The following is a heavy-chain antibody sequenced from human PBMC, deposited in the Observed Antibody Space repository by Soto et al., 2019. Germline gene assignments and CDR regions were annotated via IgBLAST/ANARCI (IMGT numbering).Heavy chain of an antibody. Sequence: GGSLRLSCAASGFTVSSNYMSWVRQAPGKGLEWVSVIYSGGSTYYADSVKGRFTISRDNSKNTLYLQMNSLRAEDTAVYYCARVDTAMVFYGMDVWGKGTTVTVSS. CDR2: IYSGGST. CDR1: GFTVSSNY. J-gene: IGHJ6*04. CDR3: ARVDTAMVFYGMDV. V-gene: IGHV3-53*01. D-gene: IGHD5-18*01.